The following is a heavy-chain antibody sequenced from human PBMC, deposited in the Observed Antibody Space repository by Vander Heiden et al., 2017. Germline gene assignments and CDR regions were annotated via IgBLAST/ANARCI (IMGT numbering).Heavy chain of an antibody. Sequence: DVQLVESGGGFVLPGGPLRLSCAASRSTFMSYWMSWVRQAPGKGLEWVANIKQDGSEKYYVDSVKGRFTISRDNAKNSLYLQMNSLRVEDTAVYYCARRVAASSTGGNFDSWGQGTLLTVSS. CDR3: ARRVAASSTGGNFDS. J-gene: IGHJ4*02. CDR2: IKQDGSEK. V-gene: IGHV3-7*01. CDR1: RSTFMSYW. D-gene: IGHD2-8*02.